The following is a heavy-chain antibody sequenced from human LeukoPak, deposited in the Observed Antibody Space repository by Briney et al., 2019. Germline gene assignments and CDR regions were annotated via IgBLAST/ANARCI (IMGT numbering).Heavy chain of an antibody. J-gene: IGHJ4*02. CDR1: GFTVSSNS. CDR2: IYSDNT. Sequence: GGPLRLPCTVSGFTVSSNSMSWVRQAPGKGLEWVSFIYSDNTHYSDSVKGGFTISRHNSKNTLYLQMNSLRGEDTGVYYCARESNHRNYCGSGSYYMGVVDYWGQGTLVTVSS. V-gene: IGHV3-53*01. D-gene: IGHD3-10*01. CDR3: ARESNHRNYCGSGSYYMGVVDY.